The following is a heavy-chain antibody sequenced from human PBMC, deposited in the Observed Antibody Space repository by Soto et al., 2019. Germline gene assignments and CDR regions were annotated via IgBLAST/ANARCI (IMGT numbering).Heavy chain of an antibody. J-gene: IGHJ3*02. V-gene: IGHV3-33*01. CDR2: IWYDGSNK. CDR1: GFTFSSYG. Sequence: QVQLVESGGGVVQPGRSLRLSCAASGFTFSSYGMHWVRQAPGKGLEWVAVIWYDGSNKYYADSVKGRFTISRDNSKNTLYLQMNSLRAEDTAVYYCARDDPNCSGGSGSHFGAFDIWGQGTMVTVSS. D-gene: IGHD2-15*01. CDR3: ARDDPNCSGGSGSHFGAFDI.